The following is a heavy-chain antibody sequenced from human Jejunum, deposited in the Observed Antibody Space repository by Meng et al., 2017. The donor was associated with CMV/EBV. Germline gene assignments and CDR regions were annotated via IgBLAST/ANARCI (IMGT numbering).Heavy chain of an antibody. CDR3: ARTQWHVGYFDN. Sequence: SLGSICSGSYHWGWLRQPPGKGLEWIGSIHYTGSTNYNPSLKTRVSISEDTSKNEFSLTLTSVTAADTAVYYCARTQWHVGYFDNWGQGTLVTVSS. CDR1: LGSICSGSYH. CDR2: IHYTGST. J-gene: IGHJ4*02. V-gene: IGHV4-39*07. D-gene: IGHD6-19*01.